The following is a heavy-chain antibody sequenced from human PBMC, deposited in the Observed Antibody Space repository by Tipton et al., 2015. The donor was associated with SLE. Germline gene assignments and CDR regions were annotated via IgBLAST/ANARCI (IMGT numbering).Heavy chain of an antibody. D-gene: IGHD6-19*01. V-gene: IGHV1-69*04. CDR3: AKEGWYPHYNSVDV. CDR1: GATFSSYA. CDR2: IIPILGIA. J-gene: IGHJ6*03. Sequence: QSGAEVKKPGSSVKVSCTASGATFSSYAISWVRQAPGQGLEWMGGIIPILGIANYAQKFQGRVTITADKSTSTTYMELSTLRAEDTAVYYCAKEGWYPHYNSVDVWGKGTTVIVSS.